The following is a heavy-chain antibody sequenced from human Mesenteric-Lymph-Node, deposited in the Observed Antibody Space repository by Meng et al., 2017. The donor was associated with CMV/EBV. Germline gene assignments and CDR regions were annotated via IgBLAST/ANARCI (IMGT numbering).Heavy chain of an antibody. Sequence: LSLTCAVYGGSFSGYYWSWIRQPPGKGLEWVGFIRSKADGWTTEYAASVKGRFTISRDDSKSVAYLQMNSLRIEDTAVYYCTTGVTWGQGTLVTVSS. CDR1: GGSFSGYY. CDR2: IRSKADGWTT. CDR3: TTGVT. V-gene: IGHV3-49*03. J-gene: IGHJ5*02.